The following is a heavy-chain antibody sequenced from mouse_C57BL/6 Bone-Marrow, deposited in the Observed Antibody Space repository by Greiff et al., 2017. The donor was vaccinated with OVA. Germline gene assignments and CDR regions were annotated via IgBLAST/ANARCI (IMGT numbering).Heavy chain of an antibody. V-gene: IGHV1-63*01. CDR3: AREGSSPLYAMDY. CDR2: IYPGGGYT. J-gene: IGHJ4*01. Sequence: VKLQESGAELVRPGTSVKMSCKASGYTFTNYWIGWAKQRPGHGLEWIGDIYPGGGYTNYNEKFKGKATLTADKSSSTAYMQFSSLTSEDSAIYYCAREGSSPLYAMDYWGQGTSVTVSS. CDR1: GYTFTNYW. D-gene: IGHD1-1*01.